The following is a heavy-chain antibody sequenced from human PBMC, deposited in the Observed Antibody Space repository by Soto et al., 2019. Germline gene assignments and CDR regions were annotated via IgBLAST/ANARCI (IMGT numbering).Heavy chain of an antibody. CDR1: GFRFSEHS. Sequence: LVESGGGLVYPGGSLTLSCVGSGFRFSEHSMNWVRQAPGKGLQWVSYISSSSDSTYYADSVKGRFTVSRDNAKNALFLQMNSLRDDDTDTYYCARLTKGSLVTAWGQGVRVTVSS. D-gene: IGHD2-21*02. V-gene: IGHV3-48*02. J-gene: IGHJ4*02. CDR3: ARLTKGSLVTA. CDR2: ISSSSDST.